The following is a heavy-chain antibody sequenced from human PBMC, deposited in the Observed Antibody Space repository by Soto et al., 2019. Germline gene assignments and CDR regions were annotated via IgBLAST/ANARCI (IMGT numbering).Heavy chain of an antibody. D-gene: IGHD3-22*01. V-gene: IGHV1-69*13. CDR3: AREVPYYDSSGYLAY. J-gene: IGHJ4*02. CDR2: IIPIFGTA. Sequence: GASVKVSCKASGGTFSSYAISWVRQAPGQGLEWMGGIIPIFGTANYAQKFQGRVTITADESTSTAYMELSSLRSEDTAVYYCAREVPYYDSSGYLAYWGQGTLVTVSS. CDR1: GGTFSSYA.